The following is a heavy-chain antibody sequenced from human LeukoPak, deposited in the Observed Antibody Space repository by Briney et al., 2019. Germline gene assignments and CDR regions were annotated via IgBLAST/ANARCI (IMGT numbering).Heavy chain of an antibody. CDR2: IYASGST. V-gene: IGHV4-4*07. Sequence: PSETLSLTCTVSGGSISLYYWYWIRQPAGKGLEWIGRIYASGSTSYNPSLKSRVTISIDKSKNQFSLNLTSVTAADTAVYYCARVGDHFHWYLDLWGRGTLVTVSS. D-gene: IGHD3-10*01. J-gene: IGHJ2*01. CDR3: ARVGDHFHWYLDL. CDR1: GGSISLYY.